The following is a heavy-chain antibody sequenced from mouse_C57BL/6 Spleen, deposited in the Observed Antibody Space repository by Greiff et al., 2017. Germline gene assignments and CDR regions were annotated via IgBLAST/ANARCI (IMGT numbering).Heavy chain of an antibody. J-gene: IGHJ3*01. CDR3: TRPAQATWCDY. CDR1: GYTFTDYE. V-gene: IGHV1-15*01. D-gene: IGHD3-2*02. Sequence: QVHVKQSGAELVRPGASVTLSCKASGYTFTDYEMHWVKQTPVHGLEWIGAIDPETGGTAYNQKFKGKAILTADKSSSTAYMELRSLTSEDSAVYYCTRPAQATWCDYWGQGTLVTVSA. CDR2: IDPETGGT.